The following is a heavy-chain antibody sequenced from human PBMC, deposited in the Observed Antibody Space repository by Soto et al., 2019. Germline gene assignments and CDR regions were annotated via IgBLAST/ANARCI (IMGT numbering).Heavy chain of an antibody. J-gene: IGHJ5*02. V-gene: IGHV3-30*18. Sequence: QVKLVESGGGVVQPGRSLRLSCAASGLTFSNYGMHWVRQAPGKGLEWVAVVSYDGSNKHYADSVKGRFTISRDNSKNTVYLQMNSLRAEDTAVYYCAKDESIVADRRFDPWGQGTLVTVSS. CDR3: AKDESIVADRRFDP. CDR2: VSYDGSNK. CDR1: GLTFSNYG. D-gene: IGHD2-21*01.